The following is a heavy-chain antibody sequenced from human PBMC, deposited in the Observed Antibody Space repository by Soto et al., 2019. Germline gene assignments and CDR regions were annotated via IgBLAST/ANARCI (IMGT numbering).Heavy chain of an antibody. Sequence: SVKVSCKASGGTFSSYAISWVRQAPGQGLDWMGGIIPIFGTANYAQKFQGRVTITADESTSTAYMELSSLRSEDTAVYYCARVAQLWSYGGVPQYYFDYWGQGTLVTVSS. J-gene: IGHJ4*02. CDR3: ARVAQLWSYGGVPQYYFDY. CDR1: GGTFSSYA. V-gene: IGHV1-69*13. D-gene: IGHD5-18*01. CDR2: IIPIFGTA.